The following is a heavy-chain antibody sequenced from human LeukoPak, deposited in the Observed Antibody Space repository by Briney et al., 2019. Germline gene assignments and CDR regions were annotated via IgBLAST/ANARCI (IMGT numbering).Heavy chain of an antibody. Sequence: GSLRLSCSASGFTFSSYAMSWVRQAPGKGLEWVSGISGGGGSTYYADSVKGRFTISRDNSKNTLYLQMNSLRAEDTAVFYCATGYRYATHWGQGTLVTVSS. CDR1: GFTFSSYA. J-gene: IGHJ4*02. V-gene: IGHV3-23*01. CDR2: ISGGGGST. D-gene: IGHD5-18*01. CDR3: ATGYRYATH.